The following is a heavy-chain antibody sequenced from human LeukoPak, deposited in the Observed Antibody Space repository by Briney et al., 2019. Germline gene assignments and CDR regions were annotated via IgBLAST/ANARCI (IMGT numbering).Heavy chain of an antibody. Sequence: ASVKVSCKASGYSFTAYYMHWVRQAPEQGLEWMGWINPNSGGTNYAQKFQGRVTMTRDTSITTAYMEMSRLRSDDTALYYCARSPHILTGENFDYWGQGTLVTVSS. CDR2: INPNSGGT. D-gene: IGHD3-9*01. V-gene: IGHV1-2*02. CDR1: GYSFTAYY. CDR3: ARSPHILTGENFDY. J-gene: IGHJ4*02.